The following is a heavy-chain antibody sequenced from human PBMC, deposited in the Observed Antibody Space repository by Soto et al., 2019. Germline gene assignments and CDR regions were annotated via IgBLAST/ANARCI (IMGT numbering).Heavy chain of an antibody. D-gene: IGHD3-22*01. V-gene: IGHV3-21*01. CDR3: ARVVDYYDPYYYYGMDV. J-gene: IGHJ6*02. CDR1: GFNFITYG. CDR2: ISSSSSYI. Sequence: PGVSLRVSCAAAGFNFITYGRNWVRQAPGKGLEWVSSISSSSSYIYYADSVKGRFTISRDNAKNSLYLQMNSLRAEDTAVYYCARVVDYYDPYYYYGMDVWGQGTTVTVSS.